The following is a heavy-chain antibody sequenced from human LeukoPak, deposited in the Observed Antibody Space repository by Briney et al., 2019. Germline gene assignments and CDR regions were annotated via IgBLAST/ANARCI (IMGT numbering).Heavy chain of an antibody. V-gene: IGHV4-38-2*02. J-gene: IGHJ4*02. CDR1: GYSIGSGYY. Sequence: SETLSLTCIVSGYSIGSGYYWDWIRQPPGKGLEWIGNIYHSRSTYYNPSLKSRVTISVDTSKNQFSLKLNSVTAADTAVYYCAKNSGYYHPYYIDSWGQGTLVTVSS. D-gene: IGHD3-22*01. CDR2: IYHSRST. CDR3: AKNSGYYHPYYIDS.